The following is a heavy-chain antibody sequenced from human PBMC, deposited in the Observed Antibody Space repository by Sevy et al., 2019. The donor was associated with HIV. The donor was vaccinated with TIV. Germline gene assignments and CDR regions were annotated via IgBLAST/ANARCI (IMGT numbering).Heavy chain of an antibody. CDR2: IWPDGSNK. J-gene: IGHJ5*02. Sequence: GGSLRLSCAASGFTFNFHGMHWVRQAPGKGLEWVAFIWPDGSNKYMADSVKGRFTISRDNSKNTLYLQMNSLTVEDTAVNYCSKYTDNSARWLDPWGQGTLVTVSS. CDR3: SKYTDNSARWLDP. D-gene: IGHD4-4*01. CDR1: GFTFNFHG. V-gene: IGHV3-30*02.